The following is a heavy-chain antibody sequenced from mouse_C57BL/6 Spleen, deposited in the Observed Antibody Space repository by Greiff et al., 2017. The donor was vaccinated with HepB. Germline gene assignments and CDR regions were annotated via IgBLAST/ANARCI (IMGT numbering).Heavy chain of an antibody. V-gene: IGHV1-59*01. CDR1: GYTFTSYW. J-gene: IGHJ4*01. Sequence: VQLQQPGAELVRPGTSVKLSCKASGYTFTSYWMHWVKQRPGQGLEWIGVIDPSDSYTNYNQKFKGKATLTVDTSSSTAYMQLSSLTSEDSAVYYCARSGGYSAYYAMDYWGQGTSVTVSS. D-gene: IGHD2-3*01. CDR3: ARSGGYSAYYAMDY. CDR2: IDPSDSYT.